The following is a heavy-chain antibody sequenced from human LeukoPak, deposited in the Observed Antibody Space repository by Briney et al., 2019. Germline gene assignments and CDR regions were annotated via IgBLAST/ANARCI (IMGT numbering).Heavy chain of an antibody. Sequence: GGSLRLSCAASGFTFSSYWMHWVRQAPGKGPVWVSRINPDGSSTTYADSVKGRFTISRDNAKDTLYLQMSSLRADDTAFYYCARRGYNYAFDYWGQGTLVTVSS. CDR2: INPDGSST. J-gene: IGHJ4*02. D-gene: IGHD5-18*01. V-gene: IGHV3-74*01. CDR3: ARRGYNYAFDY. CDR1: GFTFSSYW.